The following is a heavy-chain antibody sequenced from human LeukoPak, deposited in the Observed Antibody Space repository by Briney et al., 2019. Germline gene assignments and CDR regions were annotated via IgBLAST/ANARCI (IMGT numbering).Heavy chain of an antibody. CDR3: ARTRRKSSMPYYDLWSVSPYMDV. Sequence: SETLSLTCTVSGGSISSSSYYWGWIRQPPGKGLEWIGSIYYSGSTYYNPSLKSRVTISVDTSKNQFSLKLSSVTAADTAVYYCARTRRKSSMPYYDLWSVSPYMDVWGKGTTVTVSS. CDR1: GGSISSSSYY. CDR2: IYYSGST. V-gene: IGHV4-39*01. J-gene: IGHJ6*03. D-gene: IGHD3-3*01.